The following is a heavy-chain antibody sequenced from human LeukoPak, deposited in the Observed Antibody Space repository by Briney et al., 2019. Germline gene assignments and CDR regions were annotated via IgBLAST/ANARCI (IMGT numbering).Heavy chain of an antibody. CDR3: ARLLDYDSSGYPDTFDI. D-gene: IGHD3-22*01. Sequence: SETLSLTCTVSGGSISSSSYYWGWIRQPPGKGLEWIGSIYYSGSTYYNPSLKSRVTISVDTSKNQFSLKLSSVTAADTAVYYCARLLDYDSSGYPDTFDIWGQGTMVTVSS. V-gene: IGHV4-39*01. CDR1: GGSISSSSYY. CDR2: IYYSGST. J-gene: IGHJ3*02.